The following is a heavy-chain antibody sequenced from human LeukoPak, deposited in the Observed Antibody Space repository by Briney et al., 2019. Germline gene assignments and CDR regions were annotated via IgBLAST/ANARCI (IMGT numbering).Heavy chain of an antibody. Sequence: GGSLRLSCAASGFTFSSYAMSWVRQAPGKGLEWVSGISGSGESTYYADSVKGRFTISRDNSKNTLHLQMNSLRAEDTAVYYCAPLGNYYDSSGYNPFGYWGQGTLVTVSS. V-gene: IGHV3-23*01. CDR2: ISGSGEST. CDR3: APLGNYYDSSGYNPFGY. CDR1: GFTFSSYA. J-gene: IGHJ4*02. D-gene: IGHD3-22*01.